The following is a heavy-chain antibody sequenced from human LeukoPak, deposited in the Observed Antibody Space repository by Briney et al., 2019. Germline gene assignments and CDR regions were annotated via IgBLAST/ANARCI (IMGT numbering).Heavy chain of an antibody. Sequence: PSETLSLTCTVSGGPISSGSYYWSWIRQPAGKGLEWIWRIYTSGSTNYNPSLKSRVTISVDTSKNQFSLKLSSVTAADTAVYYCARGSAIITIFGVVAANNWFDPWGQGTLVTVSS. CDR3: ARGSAIITIFGVVAANNWFDP. D-gene: IGHD3-3*01. CDR1: GGPISSGSYY. CDR2: IYTSGST. V-gene: IGHV4-61*02. J-gene: IGHJ5*02.